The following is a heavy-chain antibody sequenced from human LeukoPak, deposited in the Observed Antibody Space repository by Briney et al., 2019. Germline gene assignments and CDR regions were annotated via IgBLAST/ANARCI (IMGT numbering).Heavy chain of an antibody. J-gene: IGHJ4*02. V-gene: IGHV4-34*01. CDR1: GGSFSGYY. CDR3: ARADTAMVTIDY. CDR2: INHSGST. Sequence: AETLSLTCAVYGGSFSGYYWSWIRQPPGKGLEWIGEINHSGSTNYNPSLKSRVTISVDTSKNQFSLKLSSVTAADTAVYYCARADTAMVTIDYWGQGTLVTVSS. D-gene: IGHD5-18*01.